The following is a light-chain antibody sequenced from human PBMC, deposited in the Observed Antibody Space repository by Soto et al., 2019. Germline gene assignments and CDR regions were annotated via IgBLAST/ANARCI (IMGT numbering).Light chain of an antibody. J-gene: IGLJ1*01. CDR2: EVT. CDR3: SSYAGSNNYV. CDR1: TSDVGAYNY. V-gene: IGLV2-8*01. Sequence: QSALTQPASVSGSPGQSITISCTGSTSDVGAYNYVSWYQQHPGKAPKLMIYEVTKRPSGVPDRFSGSKSGYTASLTVSGLQAEDEADYYCSSYAGSNNYVFGTGTKVTVL.